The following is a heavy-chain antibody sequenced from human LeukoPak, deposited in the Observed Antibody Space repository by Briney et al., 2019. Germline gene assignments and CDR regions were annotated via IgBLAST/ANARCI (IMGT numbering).Heavy chain of an antibody. D-gene: IGHD5-12*01. CDR1: SGSINSYF. CDR3: ARGSGYDPDYYYYYLDV. Sequence: SETLSLTCTVSSGSINSYFWSWIRQPAGKGLEWIGRIYTSGSTNYNPSLKSRVTMSVDTSQNQFSLKLTSVTAADTAVYYCARGSGYDPDYYYYYLDVWGKGTTVSVSS. V-gene: IGHV4-4*07. J-gene: IGHJ6*03. CDR2: IYTSGST.